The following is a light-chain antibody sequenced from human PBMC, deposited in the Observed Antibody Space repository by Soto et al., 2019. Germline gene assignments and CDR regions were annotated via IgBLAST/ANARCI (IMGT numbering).Light chain of an antibody. Sequence: QSVLTQPPSASGTPGQRVTISCSGSYSNVETNYVYWYQQVPGTAPKLLIYTNDQRPSGVPDRFSASKSGTSASLAISGLRSEYEADYFCSATDDSLGGPVFGGGAKLTVL. CDR2: TND. CDR3: SATDDSLGGPV. V-gene: IGLV1-47*02. CDR1: YSNVETNY. J-gene: IGLJ2*01.